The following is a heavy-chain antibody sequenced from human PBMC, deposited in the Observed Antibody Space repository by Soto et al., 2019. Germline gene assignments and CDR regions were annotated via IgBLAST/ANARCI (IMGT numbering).Heavy chain of an antibody. Sequence: GGSLRLSCAASGFTFSYYNMNWVRQAPGKGLEWVSYISTSSSTIYYADSVKGRFTISRDNAKNSLYLQMNSLRDEDTAVYYCARDRAVAGFDAFHIWGQATMGTVS. CDR3: ARDRAVAGFDAFHI. J-gene: IGHJ3*02. CDR1: GFTFSYYN. D-gene: IGHD6-19*01. V-gene: IGHV3-48*02. CDR2: ISTSSSTI.